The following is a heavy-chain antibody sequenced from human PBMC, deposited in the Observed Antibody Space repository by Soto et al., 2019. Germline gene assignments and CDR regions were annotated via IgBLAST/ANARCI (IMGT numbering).Heavy chain of an antibody. J-gene: IGHJ5*02. CDR2: IFYNGIT. CDR1: GGSLTSYY. CDR3: ARTGTGNSRWFDP. Sequence: SETLSLTCTVSGGSLTSYYWSWIRQPPGKGLEWIGFIFYNGITNYNPSLRSRVTISLDMSKSQFSLRLTSVTAADTAVYYCARTGTGNSRWFDPWGQGTQVTVSS. V-gene: IGHV4-59*01. D-gene: IGHD3-16*02.